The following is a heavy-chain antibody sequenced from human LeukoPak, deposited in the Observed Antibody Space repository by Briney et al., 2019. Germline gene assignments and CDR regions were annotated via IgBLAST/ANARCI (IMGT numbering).Heavy chain of an antibody. Sequence: SETLSLTCTVSGGSISSYYWSWIRQPAGKGLEWIGRIYTSGSTNYNPSLKSRVTMSVDTSENQFSLKLSSVTAADTAVYYCARDRGYYGSGSYEEGFDPWGQGTLVTVSS. D-gene: IGHD3-10*01. CDR1: GGSISSYY. CDR3: ARDRGYYGSGSYEEGFDP. J-gene: IGHJ5*02. CDR2: IYTSGST. V-gene: IGHV4-4*07.